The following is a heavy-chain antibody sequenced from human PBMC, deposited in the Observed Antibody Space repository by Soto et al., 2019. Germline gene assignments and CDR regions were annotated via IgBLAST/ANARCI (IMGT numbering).Heavy chain of an antibody. V-gene: IGHV3-30*18. J-gene: IGHJ3*02. CDR1: GFTFSSYG. CDR2: ISYDGSNK. Sequence: VGSLRLSCAASGFTFSSYGMHWVRQAPGKGLEWVAVISYDGSNKYYADSVKGRFTISRDNSKNTLYLQMNSLRAEDTAVYYCAKVFFAVDAFDIWGQGTMVTV. CDR3: AKVFFAVDAFDI.